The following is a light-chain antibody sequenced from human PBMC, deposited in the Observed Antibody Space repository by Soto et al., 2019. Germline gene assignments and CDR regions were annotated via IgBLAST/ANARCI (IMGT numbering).Light chain of an antibody. V-gene: IGLV2-14*03. CDR2: DVS. CDR1: SSDVGAYNY. CDR3: CSYTTSTTRV. J-gene: IGLJ1*01. Sequence: QSVLTQPASVSGSPGQSITISCTGTSSDVGAYNYVSWYQHHPGNAPKLLIYDVSTRPSGVSNRFSGSKSGNTATLTISGLQAEDEADYYCCSYTTSTTRVFGTGTKVTVL.